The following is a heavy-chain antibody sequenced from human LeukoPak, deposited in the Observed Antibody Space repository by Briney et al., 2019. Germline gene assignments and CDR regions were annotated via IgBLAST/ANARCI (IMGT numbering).Heavy chain of an antibody. CDR1: GYTFTSYG. J-gene: IGHJ3*02. CDR2: ISAYNGNT. D-gene: IGHD6-13*01. CDR3: ARAKSGYSSSWGDAFDI. V-gene: IGHV1-18*01. Sequence: ASVKVSCKASGYTFTSYGISWVRQAPGQGLEWMGWISAYNGNTNYAQKLQGRVTMTTDTSTSTAYMELRSLRSDDTAVYYCARAKSGYSSSWGDAFDISGQGTMVTVSS.